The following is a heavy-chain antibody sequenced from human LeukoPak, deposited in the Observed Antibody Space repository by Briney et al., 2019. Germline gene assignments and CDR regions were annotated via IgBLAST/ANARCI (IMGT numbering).Heavy chain of an antibody. CDR3: AKVPYPDYGSWRPPFMDV. Sequence: GGSLRLSCAASGFTFSNYALSWVRQAPGKGLEWVSTISDTSTNTYHADSVTGRFTISRDNSMNTLYLQMNSLRAEDTAIYFCAKVPYPDYGSWRPPFMDVWGQGTTVAVSS. J-gene: IGHJ6*02. D-gene: IGHD3-10*01. V-gene: IGHV3-23*01. CDR1: GFTFSNYA. CDR2: ISDTSTNT.